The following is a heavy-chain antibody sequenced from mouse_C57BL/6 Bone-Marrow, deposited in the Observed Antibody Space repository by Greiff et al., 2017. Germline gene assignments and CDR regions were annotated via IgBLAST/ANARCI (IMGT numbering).Heavy chain of an antibody. CDR1: GFNIKDDY. Sequence: VQLQQSGAELVRPGASVKLSCTASGFNIKDDYMHWVKQMPEQGLEWIGWIDPENGDTEYASKFQGKATITADTSSNTAYLQLSSLTSEDTAVYYCTGLLYPRYFDYWGQGTTLTVSS. CDR2: IDPENGDT. CDR3: TGLLYPRYFDY. V-gene: IGHV14-4*01. J-gene: IGHJ2*01. D-gene: IGHD2-1*01.